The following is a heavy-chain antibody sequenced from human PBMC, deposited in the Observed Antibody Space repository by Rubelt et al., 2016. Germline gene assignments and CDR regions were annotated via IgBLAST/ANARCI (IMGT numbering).Heavy chain of an antibody. J-gene: IGHJ4*02. D-gene: IGHD5-18*01. CDR2: IYPGDSDT. CDR3: ARLLQLWPFDY. Sequence: EVQLEQSGAEVKKAGESLKISCKASGYIFTYYWIGWVRQMPGKGLEWMGIIYPGDSDTRYSRSFQGQVTISADKSISPAYLQWSSLKASDTAMYYCARLLQLWPFDYWGQGTLVTVSS. CDR1: GYIFTYYW. V-gene: IGHV5-51*01.